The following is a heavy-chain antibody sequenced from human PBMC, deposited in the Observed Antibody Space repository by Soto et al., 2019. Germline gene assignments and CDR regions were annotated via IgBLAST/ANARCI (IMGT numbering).Heavy chain of an antibody. V-gene: IGHV3-7*05. CDR1: GFTFSTYW. D-gene: IGHD1-1*01. Sequence: GGSLRLSCAASGFTFSTYWMTWVRQAPGKGLAWVANIKQDGSEQYYVDSVERRFTISRDNAKKSLYLQMNSLRAEDTAVYYCTTHRGTFFDCWGQGTQVTVSS. CDR2: IKQDGSEQ. CDR3: TTHRGTFFDC. J-gene: IGHJ4*02.